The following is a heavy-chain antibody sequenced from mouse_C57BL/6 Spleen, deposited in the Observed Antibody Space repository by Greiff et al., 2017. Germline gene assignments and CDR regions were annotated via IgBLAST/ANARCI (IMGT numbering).Heavy chain of an antibody. D-gene: IGHD2-4*01. V-gene: IGHV6-3*01. CDR1: GFTFSNYW. Sequence: EVQRVESGGGLVQPGGSMKLSCVASGFTFSNYWMNWVRQSPEKGLEWVAQISFKYDNYATPYADYVKGRFTISRDDAKSSLYLQMNHLRAEDTGIYYCDGNYDYDSDFDDWGQGTTLTASS. CDR3: DGNYDYDSDFDD. CDR2: ISFKYDNYAT. J-gene: IGHJ2*01.